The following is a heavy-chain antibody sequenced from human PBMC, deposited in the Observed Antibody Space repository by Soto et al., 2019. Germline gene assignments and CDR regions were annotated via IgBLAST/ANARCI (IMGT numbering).Heavy chain of an antibody. CDR1: GYTFTSYY. J-gene: IGHJ6*01. Sequence: ASVKVSCKASGYTFTSYYMHWVRQAPGQGLEWMGIINPSGGSTSYAQKFQGRVTMTRDTSTSTVYMELSSLRSEDTAVYYCARDLRRITIFGVDNYYYGMDVWGQGTTVTVSS. CDR3: ARDLRRITIFGVDNYYYGMDV. D-gene: IGHD3-3*01. V-gene: IGHV1-46*01. CDR2: INPSGGST.